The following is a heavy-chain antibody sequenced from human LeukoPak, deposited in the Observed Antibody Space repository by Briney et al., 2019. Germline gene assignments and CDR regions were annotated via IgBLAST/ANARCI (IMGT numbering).Heavy chain of an antibody. CDR3: ARDSRLPYGSGTT. J-gene: IGHJ5*02. CDR1: GGSISTYY. Sequence: PSETLSLTCTVSGGSISTYYWSWIRQPPGKGLEWIGYIYYSGSTSYNPSLKSRVTISVETSKNQFSLKLSSVPAADTAVYYCARDSRLPYGSGTTWGQGTLVTVSS. D-gene: IGHD3-10*01. V-gene: IGHV4-59*01. CDR2: IYYSGST.